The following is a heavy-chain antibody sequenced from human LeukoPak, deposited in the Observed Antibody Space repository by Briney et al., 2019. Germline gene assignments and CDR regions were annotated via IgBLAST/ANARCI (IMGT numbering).Heavy chain of an antibody. J-gene: IGHJ6*03. CDR3: AKVWADYDFWSGYVDYYYMDV. CDR1: GFTFSSYA. V-gene: IGHV3-23*01. D-gene: IGHD3-3*01. Sequence: GGSLRLSCAASGFTFSSYAMSWVRQAPGKGLEWVSAISGSGGSTYYADSVKGRFTISRDNSKNTLYLLMNSLRAEDTAVYYCAKVWADYDFWSGYVDYYYMDVWGKGTTVTVSS. CDR2: ISGSGGST.